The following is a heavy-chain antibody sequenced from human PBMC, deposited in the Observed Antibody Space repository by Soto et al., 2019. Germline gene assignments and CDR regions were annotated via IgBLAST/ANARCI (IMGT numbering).Heavy chain of an antibody. CDR2: ISAYNGNT. J-gene: IGHJ6*02. CDR1: GYTFTSYV. D-gene: IGHD6-13*01. V-gene: IGHV1-18*01. CDR3: ASYREQLVFYGMDV. Sequence: QVQLVQSGGEVKKPGASVKVSCKASGYTFTSYVISWVRQAPGQGLEWMGWISAYNGNTNYAQKLQGRVTMTTDTSTSTAYMELRSLRSNDTAVYYCASYREQLVFYGMDVWGQGTTVTVSS.